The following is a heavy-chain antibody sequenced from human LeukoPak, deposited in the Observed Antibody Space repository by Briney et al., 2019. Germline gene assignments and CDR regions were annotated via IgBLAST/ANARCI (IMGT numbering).Heavy chain of an antibody. D-gene: IGHD2-15*01. J-gene: IGHJ2*01. CDR2: ISWDGGST. CDR3: AKEGYCSGGSCYWFFGSWYFDL. CDR1: GFTFDDYA. V-gene: IGHV3-43D*03. Sequence: PGGSLRLSCAASGFTFDDYAMHWVRQAPGKGLEWVSLISWDGGSTYYADSVKGRFTISRDNSKNSLYLQMNSLRAEDTALYYCAKEGYCSGGSCYWFFGSWYFDLWGRGTLVTVSS.